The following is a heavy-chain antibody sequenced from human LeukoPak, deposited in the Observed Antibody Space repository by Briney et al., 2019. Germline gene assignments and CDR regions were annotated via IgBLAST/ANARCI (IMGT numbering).Heavy chain of an antibody. CDR3: ARATKYSGSYYAAFDI. V-gene: IGHV1-2*02. J-gene: IGHJ3*02. Sequence: ASVKVSCKASGYTFTGYYMHWVRQAPGQGLEWMGWINPNSGGTNYAQKFQGRVTMTRDTSISTAYMELSRLRSDDTAVYYCARATKYSGSYYAAFDIWGQGTMVTVSS. CDR2: INPNSGGT. D-gene: IGHD1-26*01. CDR1: GYTFTGYY.